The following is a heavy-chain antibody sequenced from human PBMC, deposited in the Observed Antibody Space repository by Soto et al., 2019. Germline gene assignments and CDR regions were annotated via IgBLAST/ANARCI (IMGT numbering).Heavy chain of an antibody. V-gene: IGHV3-30-3*01. J-gene: IGHJ4*02. D-gene: IGHD6-19*01. Sequence: GGSLRLSCAASGFTFSSYAMHWVRQAPGKGLEWVAVISYDGSNKYYADSVKGRFTISRDNSKNTLYLQMNSLRAEDTAVYYCARESIAVAFDYWGQGTLVTVSS. CDR1: GFTFSSYA. CDR3: ARESIAVAFDY. CDR2: ISYDGSNK.